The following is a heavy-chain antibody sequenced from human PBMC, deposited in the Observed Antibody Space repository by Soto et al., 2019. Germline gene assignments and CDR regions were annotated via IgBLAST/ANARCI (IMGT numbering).Heavy chain of an antibody. D-gene: IGHD4-17*01. CDR1: GGTFSSYT. Sequence: GASVKVSCKASGGTFSSYTISWVRQAPGQGLEWMGRIIPILGIANYAQKFQGRVTITADKSTSTAYMELSSLRSEDTAVYYCARVDYGDGAAFDIWGQGTMVTVSS. J-gene: IGHJ3*02. V-gene: IGHV1-69*02. CDR2: IIPILGIA. CDR3: ARVDYGDGAAFDI.